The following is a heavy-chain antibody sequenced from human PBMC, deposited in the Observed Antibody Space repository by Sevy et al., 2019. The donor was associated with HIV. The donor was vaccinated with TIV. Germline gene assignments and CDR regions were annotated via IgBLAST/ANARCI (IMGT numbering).Heavy chain of an antibody. Sequence: GGSLRLSCTTSGFTLGDYAMSWVRQAPGKGLEWVGFMRSKAFAGTTEYAASVKGRFTISTDDSKASAHLQMNSLRTEDTGVYYCIRSRLLGYTAMVPDYWGLGTLVTVSS. CDR1: GFTLGDYA. J-gene: IGHJ4*02. V-gene: IGHV3-49*04. CDR2: MRSKAFAGTT. D-gene: IGHD5-18*01. CDR3: IRSRLLGYTAMVPDY.